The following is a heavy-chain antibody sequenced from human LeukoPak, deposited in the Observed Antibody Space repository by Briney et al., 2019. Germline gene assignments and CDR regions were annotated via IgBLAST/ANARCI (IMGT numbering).Heavy chain of an antibody. CDR1: GGSISSYY. D-gene: IGHD6-19*01. V-gene: IGHV4-59*01. Sequence: SETLSLTCTVSGGSISSYYWSWVRQPPGKGLEWIGYICYSGSTNYNPSLKSRVTISVDTSKNQFSLKLSSVTAADTAVYYCTRGRESGYSSGWPGSLNYWGQGTLVTVSS. J-gene: IGHJ4*02. CDR2: ICYSGST. CDR3: TRGRESGYSSGWPGSLNY.